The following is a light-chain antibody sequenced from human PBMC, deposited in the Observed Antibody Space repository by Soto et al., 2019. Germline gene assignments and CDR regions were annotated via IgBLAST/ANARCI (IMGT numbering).Light chain of an antibody. J-gene: IGLJ1*01. Sequence: QSVLTQPPSVSGAPGQRVTISCTGSSSNIGAGYDLHWYQQLPGTAPKLLIYGNSNRPSGVPDRFSGSKSGTSASLAITGLQAEDEADYYCQSYDSSLSAYVVGTGTKLTVL. CDR3: QSYDSSLSAYV. CDR2: GNS. CDR1: SSNIGAGYD. V-gene: IGLV1-40*01.